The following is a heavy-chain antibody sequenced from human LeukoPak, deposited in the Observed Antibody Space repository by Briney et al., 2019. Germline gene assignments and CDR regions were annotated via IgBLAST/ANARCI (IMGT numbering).Heavy chain of an antibody. CDR3: ARHRASSRGGSGYSQGRFDY. J-gene: IGHJ4*02. D-gene: IGHD3-22*01. V-gene: IGHV4-39*01. Sequence: SETLSLTCTVSGGSFSSSDYYGGWIRQPPRKGLGWMVSIYYRGSTYYNPSTKSRVTISVDTSKNKFSLNVNSVTAADTAIYYCARHRASSRGGSGYSQGRFDYWGQGTLVTVSS. CDR1: GGSFSSSDYY. CDR2: IYYRGST.